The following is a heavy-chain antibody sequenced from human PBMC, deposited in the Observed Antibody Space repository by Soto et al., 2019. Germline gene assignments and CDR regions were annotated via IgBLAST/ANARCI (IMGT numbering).Heavy chain of an antibody. D-gene: IGHD6-13*01. J-gene: IGHJ6*01. CDR2: MNPNSGNR. CDR1: ENTFTNCE. Sequence: ASGKFSCKASENTFTNCEINWVRHATGQGHEWMGWMNPNSGNRAYAQKCQGRLTMTRNTSINTCYMGLSRLRSENTGVDYCERKTGYRSSWSPYSYYHQGMQVWGQG. CDR3: ERKTGYRSSWSPYSYYHQGMQV. V-gene: IGHV1-8*01.